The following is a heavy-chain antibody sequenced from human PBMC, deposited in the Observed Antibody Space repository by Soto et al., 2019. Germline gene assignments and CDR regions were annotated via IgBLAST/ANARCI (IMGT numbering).Heavy chain of an antibody. CDR1: GYTFTSYV. CDR3: ARGTTVTVHSYYMDV. Sequence: QVPLVQSGDDVKKPGASVRVSCKTSGYTFTSYVISWLRQAPGQGLEWMGWITAHNGKTDYAQKFQGRVTMTTDTSNSTALMGVKSLRSDDTAVQYCARGTTVTVHSYYMDVWGKGTTVSVSS. J-gene: IGHJ6*03. D-gene: IGHD4-17*01. V-gene: IGHV1-18*01. CDR2: ITAHNGKT.